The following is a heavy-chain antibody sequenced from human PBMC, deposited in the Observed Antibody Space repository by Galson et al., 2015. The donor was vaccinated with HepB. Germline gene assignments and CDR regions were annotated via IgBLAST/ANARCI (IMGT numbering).Heavy chain of an antibody. Sequence: SVKVSCKASGGTFSSYAISWVRQAPGQGLEWMGGIIPVFGTANYAQKFQGRVTITADESTSTAYMELSSLRSEDTAVYYCAIPVVVRATGYYYGMDVWGQGTTVTVSS. CDR3: AIPVVVRATGYYYGMDV. D-gene: IGHD2-21*01. J-gene: IGHJ6*02. V-gene: IGHV1-69*13. CDR2: IIPVFGTA. CDR1: GGTFSSYA.